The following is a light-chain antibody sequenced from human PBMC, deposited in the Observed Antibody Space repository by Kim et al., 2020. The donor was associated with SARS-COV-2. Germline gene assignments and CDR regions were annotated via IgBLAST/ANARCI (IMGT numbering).Light chain of an antibody. CDR3: QQRISWPRT. CDR1: QSVSSY. J-gene: IGKJ4*02. Sequence: DILLTQSPSTLSSSPGERATLTCRASQSVSSYLAWYQQKPGKAPRLLVHEASNWASGIPARFSGSGSGTDFTLTISSLEPDDFATYYCQQRISWPRTFGGGTKVDIK. CDR2: EAS. V-gene: IGKV3-11*01.